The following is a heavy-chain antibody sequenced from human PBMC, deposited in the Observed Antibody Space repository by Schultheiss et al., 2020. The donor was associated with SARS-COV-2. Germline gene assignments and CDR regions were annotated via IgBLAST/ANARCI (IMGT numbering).Heavy chain of an antibody. J-gene: IGHJ5*02. Sequence: SDTLSLTCTVSGGSISSSSYYWGWIRQPPGKGLEWIGSIYYSGSTYYNPSLKSRVTISVDTSKNQFSLKLSSVTAADTAVYYCASVGYCSSTSCYTDWFDPWGQGTLVTVSS. D-gene: IGHD2-2*02. CDR1: GGSISSSSYY. CDR2: IYYSGST. V-gene: IGHV4-39*07. CDR3: ASVGYCSSTSCYTDWFDP.